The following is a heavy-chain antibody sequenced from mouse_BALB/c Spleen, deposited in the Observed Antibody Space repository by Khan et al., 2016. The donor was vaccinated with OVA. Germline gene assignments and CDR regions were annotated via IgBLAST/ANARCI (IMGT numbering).Heavy chain of an antibody. CDR3: ANQPHYHYNIMDY. CDR1: GFSLTNYG. CDR2: IWSDGSA. D-gene: IGHD1-1*02. Sequence: QVQLKESGPGLVAPSQSLSITCTISGFSLTNYGVHWVRQPPGKGLEWLVVIWSDGSATYNSALKSRLTISKDNSKSQVFLKMNSLQTDDTAMYFCANQPHYHYNIMDYWGQGTAVTVSS. V-gene: IGHV2-6-1*01. J-gene: IGHJ4*01.